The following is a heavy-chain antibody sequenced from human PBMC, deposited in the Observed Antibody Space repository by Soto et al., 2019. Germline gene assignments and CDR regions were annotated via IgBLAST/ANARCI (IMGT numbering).Heavy chain of an antibody. D-gene: IGHD5-12*01. CDR3: VKDFGHQRGIVATIVGVRLRYYYGMDV. Sequence: HPGGSLRLSCSASGFTFSSYAMHWVRQAPGKGLEYVSAISSNGGSTYYADSVKGRFTISRDNSKNTLYLQMSSLRAEDTAVYYCVKDFGHQRGIVATIVGVRLRYYYGMDVWGQGTTVTVSS. CDR1: GFTFSSYA. V-gene: IGHV3-64D*08. CDR2: ISSNGGST. J-gene: IGHJ6*02.